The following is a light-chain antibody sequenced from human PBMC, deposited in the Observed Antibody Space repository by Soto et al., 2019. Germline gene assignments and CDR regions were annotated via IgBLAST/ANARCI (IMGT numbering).Light chain of an antibody. CDR3: QQYDYSRT. V-gene: IGKV1-9*01. CDR1: QGISSF. CDR2: AAS. J-gene: IGKJ1*01. Sequence: IQLTQSPSSLSASVGDRVTITCRASQGISSFLAWFQQKPGKAPKLLIYAASTLQSGVPSRFSGSGSGTEFSLTIRSLHPDDFATYYCQQYDYSRTFGQGTKVDIK.